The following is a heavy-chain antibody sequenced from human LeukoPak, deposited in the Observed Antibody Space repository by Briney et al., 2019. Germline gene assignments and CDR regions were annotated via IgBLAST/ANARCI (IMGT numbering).Heavy chain of an antibody. CDR2: INPNSGGT. J-gene: IGHJ6*03. CDR3: ARGRIVVVVAATNYYYYYMDV. V-gene: IGHV1-2*02. CDR1: GYTFTGYY. D-gene: IGHD2-15*01. Sequence: ASVKVSCKASGYTFTGYYMHWVRQAPGQGLEWMGWINPNSGGTDYAQKFLGRVTMTRDTSITTAYMELSRLRSDDTAVYYCARGRIVVVVAATNYYYYYMDVWGKGTTVTVSS.